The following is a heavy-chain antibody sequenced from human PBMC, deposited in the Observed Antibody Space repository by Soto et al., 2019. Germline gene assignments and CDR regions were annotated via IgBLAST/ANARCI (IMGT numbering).Heavy chain of an antibody. CDR2: ISGSGGST. D-gene: IGHD3-16*01. CDR3: AGRKWGGSLGY. Sequence: GGSLRLSCAASGFTFSSYAMSWVRQAPGKGLEWVSAISGSGGSTYYADSVKGRFTISRDNSKNTLYLQMNSLRAEDTAVYYCAGRKWGGSLGYWGQGTLVTVSS. V-gene: IGHV3-23*01. CDR1: GFTFSSYA. J-gene: IGHJ4*02.